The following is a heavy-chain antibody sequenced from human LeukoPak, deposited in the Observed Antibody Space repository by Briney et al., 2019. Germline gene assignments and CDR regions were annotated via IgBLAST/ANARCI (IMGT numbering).Heavy chain of an antibody. J-gene: IGHJ6*02. CDR1: AFTLDDYG. D-gene: IGHD5-12*01. V-gene: IGHV3-20*01. CDR2: INWNGGST. Sequence: GGSLRLSCAPSAFTLDDYGMSWVRHAPGKGLEWLSGINWNGGSTGYADSVKGRFTISRDNAKNSQYLQMNSLRVEDTALYHCARLGSGHDVYYYGMDVWGQGTTVTVSS. CDR3: ARLGSGHDVYYYGMDV.